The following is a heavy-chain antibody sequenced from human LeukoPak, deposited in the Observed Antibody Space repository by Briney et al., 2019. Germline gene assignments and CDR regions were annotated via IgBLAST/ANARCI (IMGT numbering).Heavy chain of an antibody. CDR2: IYYSGST. CDR3: ARARRRDGYNYGFFWDY. V-gene: IGHV4-59*01. J-gene: IGHJ4*02. CDR1: GASISSYY. D-gene: IGHD5-24*01. Sequence: SETLSLTCSVSGASISSYYWSWIRLPPGKGLEWIEYIYYSGSTNYNPSLKSRVTISVDTSKNQFSLKLSSVTAADTAVYYCARARRRDGYNYGFFWDYWGQGTLVTVSS.